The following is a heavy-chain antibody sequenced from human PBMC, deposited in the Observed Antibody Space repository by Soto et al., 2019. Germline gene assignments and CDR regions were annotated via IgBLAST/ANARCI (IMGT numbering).Heavy chain of an antibody. J-gene: IGHJ4*02. CDR3: AIGLGEWDLLSPPTYYFDY. CDR1: GGTFSSYA. Sequence: SVKVSCKASGGTFSSYAISWVRQAPGQGLEWMGGIIPIFGTANYAQKFQGRVTITADESTSTAYMELSSLRSEDTAVYYCAIGLGEWDLLSPPTYYFDYWGQGALVTVSS. D-gene: IGHD1-26*01. V-gene: IGHV1-69*13. CDR2: IIPIFGTA.